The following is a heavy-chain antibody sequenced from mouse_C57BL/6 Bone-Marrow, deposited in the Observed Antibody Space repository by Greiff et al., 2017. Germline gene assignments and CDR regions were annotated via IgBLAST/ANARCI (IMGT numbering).Heavy chain of an antibody. J-gene: IGHJ4*01. Sequence: QVQLQQSGPELVKPGASVKISCKASGYAFSSSWMNWVKQRPGKGLEWIGRIYPGDGDTNYNGKFKGKATLTADKSSSTAYMQLSSLTSEDSAVYFCATYYDYDEGAMDYWGQGTSVTVSS. CDR3: ATYYDYDEGAMDY. CDR2: IYPGDGDT. D-gene: IGHD2-4*01. V-gene: IGHV1-82*01. CDR1: GYAFSSSW.